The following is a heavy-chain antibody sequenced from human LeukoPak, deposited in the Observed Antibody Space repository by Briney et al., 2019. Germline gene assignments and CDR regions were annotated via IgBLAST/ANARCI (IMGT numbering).Heavy chain of an antibody. D-gene: IGHD3-22*01. CDR3: AGASYYYDSSGYYLFDY. J-gene: IGHJ4*02. V-gene: IGHV4-39*07. Sequence: SETLSLTCTVSGGSISSSSYYWGWIRQPPGKGLEWIGNVYYSGSIYYNPSLKSRVTMSVDTSKNQFSLKLSSVTAADTAVYYCAGASYYYDSSGYYLFDYWGQGTLVTVSS. CDR1: GGSISSSSYY. CDR2: VYYSGSI.